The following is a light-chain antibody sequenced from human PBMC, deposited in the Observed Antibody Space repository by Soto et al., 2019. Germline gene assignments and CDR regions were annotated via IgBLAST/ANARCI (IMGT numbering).Light chain of an antibody. CDR2: EVN. V-gene: IGLV2-14*01. Sequence: QSALTQPASVSGFPGQSITISCTGTSDDVGGYNYVSWYQQHPGKAPKLLIFEVNNRPSGVSNRFSGSRSGNTASLTISCLQAEDGADCYCSSYRSGTTLVVFGGGTKVTVL. CDR3: SSYRSGTTLVV. J-gene: IGLJ2*01. CDR1: SDDVGGYNY.